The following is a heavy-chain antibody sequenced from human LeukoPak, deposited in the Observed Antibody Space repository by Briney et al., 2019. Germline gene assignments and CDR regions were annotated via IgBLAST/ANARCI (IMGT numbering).Heavy chain of an antibody. CDR3: ARGARRVDIVVVPAAINEPGFDY. V-gene: IGHV1-46*01. Sequence: ASVKVSCKASGYTFTSYYMHWVRQAPGKGLEWMGIIIPSGGSTSYAQTIQGRVTMTRDTSTSTVYMELSSLRSEDTAVYYCARGARRVDIVVVPAAINEPGFDYWGQGTLVTVSS. D-gene: IGHD2-2*02. J-gene: IGHJ4*02. CDR2: IIPSGGST. CDR1: GYTFTSYY.